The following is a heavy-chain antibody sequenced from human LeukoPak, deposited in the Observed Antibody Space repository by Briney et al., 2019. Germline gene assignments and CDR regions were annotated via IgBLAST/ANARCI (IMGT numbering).Heavy chain of an antibody. CDR1: GFTFSSYS. CDR3: ARDYDSSGYYVGY. J-gene: IGHJ4*02. Sequence: MSGGSLRLSCAASGFTFSSYSMNWVRQAPGKGLEWVSSISSSSSYIYYADSVKGRFTISRDNAKNSLYLQMNSLRAEDTAVYYCARDYDSSGYYVGYWGQGTLVTVSS. D-gene: IGHD3-22*01. CDR2: ISSSSSYI. V-gene: IGHV3-21*01.